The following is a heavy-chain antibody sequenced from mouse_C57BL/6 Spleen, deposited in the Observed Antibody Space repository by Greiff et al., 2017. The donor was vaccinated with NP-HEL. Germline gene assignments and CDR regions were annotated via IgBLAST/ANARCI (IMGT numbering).Heavy chain of an antibody. J-gene: IGHJ2*01. V-gene: IGHV5-6*01. CDR2: ISSGGSYT. CDR3: ARHEGGYYFDY. Sequence: EVQRVESGGDLVKPGGSLKLSCAASGFTFSSYGMSWVRQTPDKRLEWVATISSGGSYTYYPDSVKGRFTISRDNAKNTLYLQMSSLKSEDTAMYYCARHEGGYYFDYWGQGTTLTVSS. CDR1: GFTFSSYG.